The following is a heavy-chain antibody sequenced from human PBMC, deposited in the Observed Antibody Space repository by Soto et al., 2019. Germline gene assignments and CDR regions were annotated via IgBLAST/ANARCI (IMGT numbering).Heavy chain of an antibody. CDR2: IIPIFGTA. Sequence: SVKVSCKASGGTFSSYAISWVRQAPGQGLEWMGGIIPIFGTANYAQKFQGRVTITADESTSTAYMELSSLRSEDTAVYYCAREHYYGSGSSDYWGQGTLVTVSS. J-gene: IGHJ4*02. V-gene: IGHV1-69*13. CDR3: AREHYYGSGSSDY. CDR1: GGTFSSYA. D-gene: IGHD3-10*01.